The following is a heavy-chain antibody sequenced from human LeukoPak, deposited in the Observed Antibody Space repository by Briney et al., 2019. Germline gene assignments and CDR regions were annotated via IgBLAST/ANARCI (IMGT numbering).Heavy chain of an antibody. V-gene: IGHV1-18*01. CDR1: GYTFTSYG. CDR3: ARFPHFDDSSGYYYRGKNYYYYYGMDV. Sequence: EASVKASCKASGYTFTSYGISWVRQAPGQGLEWMGWISAYNGNTNYAQKLQGRVTMTTDTSTSTAYMELRSLRSDDTAVYYCARFPHFDDSSGYYYRGKNYYYYYGMDVWGQGTTVTVSS. CDR2: ISAYNGNT. J-gene: IGHJ6*02. D-gene: IGHD3-22*01.